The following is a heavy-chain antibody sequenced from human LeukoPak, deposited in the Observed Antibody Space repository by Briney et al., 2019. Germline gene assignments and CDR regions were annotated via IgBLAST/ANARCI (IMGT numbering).Heavy chain of an antibody. CDR3: ARVVTPRDYDFYYMDV. D-gene: IGHD3-3*01. Sequence: SVKVSCKASGGTFSSSAISWVRQAPGQGLEWMGGIIPIFGTANYAQKFQGRVTITTDESTSTAYMELSSLRSEDTAVYYCARVVTPRDYDFYYMDVWGKGTTVTVSS. J-gene: IGHJ6*03. CDR1: GGTFSSSA. CDR2: IIPIFGTA. V-gene: IGHV1-69*05.